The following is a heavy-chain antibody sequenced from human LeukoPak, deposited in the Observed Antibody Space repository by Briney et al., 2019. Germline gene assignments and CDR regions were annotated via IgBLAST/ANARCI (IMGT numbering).Heavy chain of an antibody. CDR1: GYTFTSYD. CDR3: ARDRHGDSDY. J-gene: IGHJ4*02. D-gene: IGHD4-17*01. Sequence: GASVKVSCKASGYTFTSYDINWVRQAPGQGLEWMGRIIPILGIANYAQKFQGRVTITADKSTSTAYMELSSLRSEDTAVYYCARDRHGDSDYWGQGTLVTVSS. CDR2: IIPILGIA. V-gene: IGHV1-69*04.